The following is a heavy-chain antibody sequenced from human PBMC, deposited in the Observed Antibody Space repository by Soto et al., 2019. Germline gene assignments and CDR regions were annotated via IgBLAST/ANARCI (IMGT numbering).Heavy chain of an antibody. V-gene: IGHV3-7*01. Sequence: GGSLRLSCAASGFTFSSYWMSWVRQAPGKGLEWVANINQDGSEEYYVDSVKGRFTISKDNAKNALYLQMNNLRAEDTAVYYCARDCHYLDYWGQGTPVTVSS. CDR3: ARDCHYLDY. CDR2: INQDGSEE. J-gene: IGHJ4*02. CDR1: GFTFSSYW.